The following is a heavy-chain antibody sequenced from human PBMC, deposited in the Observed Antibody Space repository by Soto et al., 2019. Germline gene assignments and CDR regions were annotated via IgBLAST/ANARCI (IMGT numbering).Heavy chain of an antibody. CDR1: GGSCSDYI. Sequence: SENLSLTCDVYGGSCSDYIWTWIRQTPGKGLQWIGQINHSGSANYNPSLKSRVTISVHTSSSQFSLELSSVTAADTAVYYCARGLISGSHYSGGWYYFDSWGQGTQVT. J-gene: IGHJ4*02. CDR2: INHSGSA. CDR3: ARGLISGSHYSGGWYYFDS. D-gene: IGHD1-26*01. V-gene: IGHV4-34*01.